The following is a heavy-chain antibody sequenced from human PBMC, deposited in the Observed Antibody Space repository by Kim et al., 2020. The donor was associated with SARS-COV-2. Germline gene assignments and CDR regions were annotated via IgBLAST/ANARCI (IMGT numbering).Heavy chain of an antibody. Sequence: SETLSLTCAVSGGSISSSNWWSWLRQPAGKGVWCIGEINHSGSTNYNPSLKSRVTISVDNSKNKFFLQLSSLTAADTAVYYCARAPVNCLRFTERYYFD. D-gene: IGHD3-3*01. V-gene: IGHV4-4*02. CDR2: INHSGST. CDR1: GGSISSSNW. CDR3: ARAPVNCLRFTERYYFD. J-gene: IGHJ4*01.